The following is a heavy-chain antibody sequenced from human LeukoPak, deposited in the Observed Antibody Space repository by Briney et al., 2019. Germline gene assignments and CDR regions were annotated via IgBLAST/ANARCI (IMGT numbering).Heavy chain of an antibody. Sequence: GGSLRLSCAASGFTFSSYAMSWVCQAPGKGLEWVSTISGSGASTYYADSVKGRFTISRDSSKNTLYLQMNSLRADDAVVYYCAKDGGATYRSEIDYWGQGTLVTVSS. D-gene: IGHD3-16*01. CDR3: AKDGGATYRSEIDY. J-gene: IGHJ4*02. CDR1: GFTFSSYA. V-gene: IGHV3-23*01. CDR2: ISGSGAST.